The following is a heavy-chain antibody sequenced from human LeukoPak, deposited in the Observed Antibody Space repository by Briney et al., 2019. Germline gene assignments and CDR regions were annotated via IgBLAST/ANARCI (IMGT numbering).Heavy chain of an antibody. D-gene: IGHD3-22*01. CDR1: GGSVSSYY. J-gene: IGHJ4*02. Sequence: SETLSLTCTVSGGSVSSYYWSWIRQPAGKGLEWIGRIHTSGSTNYNPSLKSRVTMSVDTSKNQLSLKLSSVTAADTAVYYCARDRYYYDSSGYYQLDYWGQGTLVTVSS. CDR3: ARDRYYYDSSGYYQLDY. CDR2: IHTSGST. V-gene: IGHV4-4*07.